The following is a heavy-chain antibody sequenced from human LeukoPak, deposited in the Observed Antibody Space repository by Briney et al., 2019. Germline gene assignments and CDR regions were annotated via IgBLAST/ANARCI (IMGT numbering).Heavy chain of an antibody. Sequence: ASVKVSCKASGYTFTSYGISWVRQAPGQGLEWMGWISAYNGNTNYAQKLQGRVTMTTDTSTSTAYMELRSLRSDDTAVYYCAREMTTVMYNWFDPWGQGTLVTVSS. V-gene: IGHV1-18*01. CDR2: ISAYNGNT. CDR1: GYTFTSYG. D-gene: IGHD4-17*01. CDR3: AREMTTVMYNWFDP. J-gene: IGHJ5*02.